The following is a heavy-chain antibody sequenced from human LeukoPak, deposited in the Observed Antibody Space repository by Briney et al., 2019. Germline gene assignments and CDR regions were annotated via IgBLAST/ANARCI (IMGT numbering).Heavy chain of an antibody. CDR1: GFTFSSYS. V-gene: IGHV3-21*01. J-gene: IGHJ4*02. CDR3: ARGAFAGGYFDY. D-gene: IGHD6-13*01. CDR2: ISSSSSYI. Sequence: PGGSLRLSCAASGFTFSSYSMYWVRQAPGKGLEWVSSISSSSSYIHYADSVKGRFTISRDNAKNSLYLQMNSLRAEDTAVYYCARGAFAGGYFDYWGQGTLVTVSS.